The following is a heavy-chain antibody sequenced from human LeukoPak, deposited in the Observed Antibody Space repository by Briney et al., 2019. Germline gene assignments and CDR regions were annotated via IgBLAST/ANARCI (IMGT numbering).Heavy chain of an antibody. Sequence: GESLRLSCAASGFTFSSYGMHWVRQAPGKGLEWVSVIYSGGSTYYADSVRGRFTLSRDTSKNTLHLQMNSLRAEDTAVYYCASSSAGSGCPYFHYWGQGTLVTVSS. V-gene: IGHV3-NL1*01. CDR1: GFTFSSYG. CDR3: ASSSAGSGCPYFHY. J-gene: IGHJ4*02. D-gene: IGHD3-22*01. CDR2: IYSGGST.